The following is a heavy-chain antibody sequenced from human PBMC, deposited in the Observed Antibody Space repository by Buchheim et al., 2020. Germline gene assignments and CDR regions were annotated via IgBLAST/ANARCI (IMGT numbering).Heavy chain of an antibody. J-gene: IGHJ4*02. CDR3: ARGFPLNYDSSGYPWGY. V-gene: IGHV1-8*01. CDR1: GYTFTSYD. D-gene: IGHD3-22*01. Sequence: QVQLVQSGAEVKKPGASVKVSCKASGYTFTSYDINWVRQATGHGLEWMGWMNPNSGNTGYAQKFQGRVTMTRNTSISTAYMEMSSLRSEDTAVYYCARGFPLNYDSSGYPWGYWGQGTL. CDR2: MNPNSGNT.